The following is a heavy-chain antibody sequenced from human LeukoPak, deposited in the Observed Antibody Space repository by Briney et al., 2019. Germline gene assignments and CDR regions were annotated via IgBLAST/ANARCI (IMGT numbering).Heavy chain of an antibody. D-gene: IGHD6-13*01. CDR1: GYSFTSYW. Sequence: GESLKISRKGSGYSFTSYWIAWVRQMPGKGLEWMGIIYPGDSDTRYSPSFQGQVTISADKSISTAYLQWRSLKASDTAMYYCARIGSSSWYPNYNWFDPWGQGTLVTDSS. CDR2: IYPGDSDT. J-gene: IGHJ5*02. V-gene: IGHV5-51*01. CDR3: ARIGSSSWYPNYNWFDP.